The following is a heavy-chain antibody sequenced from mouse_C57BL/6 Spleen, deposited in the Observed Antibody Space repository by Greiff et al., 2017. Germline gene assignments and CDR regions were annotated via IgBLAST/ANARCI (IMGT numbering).Heavy chain of an antibody. V-gene: IGHV5-6*01. Sequence: EVKLMESGGDLVKPGGSLKLSCAASGFTFSSYGMSWVRQTPDKRLEWVATISSGGSYTYYPDSVKGRFTISRDNAKNTLYLQMSSLKSEDTAMYYCARHQDYYYGSSHYFDYWGQGTTLTVSS. D-gene: IGHD1-1*01. J-gene: IGHJ2*01. CDR1: GFTFSSYG. CDR3: ARHQDYYYGSSHYFDY. CDR2: ISSGGSYT.